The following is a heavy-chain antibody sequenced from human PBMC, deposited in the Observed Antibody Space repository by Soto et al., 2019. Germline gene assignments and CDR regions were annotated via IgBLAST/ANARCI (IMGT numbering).Heavy chain of an antibody. J-gene: IGHJ3*02. CDR2: ISWNSGSI. V-gene: IGHV3-9*01. CDR1: GFTFDDYA. CDR3: AKDTTWDPIISDI. D-gene: IGHD1-20*01. Sequence: DVQLVESGGGLVQPGRSLRLSCAASGFTFDDYAMHWVRQAPGKGLEWVSGISWNSGSIGYADSVKGRFTISRDNAKNSLYLQMNSLRAEDTALYYRAKDTTWDPIISDIWGQGSMVSVSS.